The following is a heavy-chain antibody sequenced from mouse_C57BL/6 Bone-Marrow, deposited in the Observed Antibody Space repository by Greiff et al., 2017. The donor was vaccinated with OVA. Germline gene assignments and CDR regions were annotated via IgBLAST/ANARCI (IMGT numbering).Heavy chain of an antibody. V-gene: IGHV1-64*01. J-gene: IGHJ3*01. CDR2: IHPNSGST. Sequence: QVQLQQPGAELVKPGASVKLSCKASGYTFTSYWMHWVKQRPGQGLEWIGMIHPNSGSTNSNEKFKSKATLTVYKSSSTAYMQLSILTSEDSAVYYCARSGCGSAFAYWGQGTLVTVSA. CDR1: GYTFTSYW. CDR3: ARSGCGSAFAY. D-gene: IGHD1-1*01.